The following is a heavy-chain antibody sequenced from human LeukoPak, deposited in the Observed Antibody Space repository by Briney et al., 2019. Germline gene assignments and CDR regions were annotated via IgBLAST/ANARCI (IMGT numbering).Heavy chain of an antibody. CDR1: GFTFRSYA. J-gene: IGHJ4*02. CDR2: ISGGGGGT. V-gene: IGHV3-23*01. D-gene: IGHD3-9*01. Sequence: GGSLRLSCAASGFTFRSYAMGWVRQSPGKGLEWVSSISGGGGGTYYAEFVKGRFTISRDNSKNTLCLQMNSLRAEDTAVYYCAKFNEILTGYFDFWGQGTLVTVSS. CDR3: AKFNEILTGYFDF.